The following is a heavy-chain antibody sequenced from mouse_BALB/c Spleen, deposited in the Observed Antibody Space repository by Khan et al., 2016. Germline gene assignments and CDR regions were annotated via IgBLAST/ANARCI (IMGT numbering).Heavy chain of an antibody. V-gene: IGHV4-1*02. Sequence: EVKLLESGGGLVQPGGSLKLSCAASGFDFSRYWMSWVRQAPGKGLEWIGEINPDTITIDYSPSLKDNFIISRDNAKNTLYLQMSKVRYEDTALYYCARGNYVPGYLGCWVQGTTLTVSS. J-gene: IGHJ2*01. CDR2: INPDTITI. CDR3: ARGNYVPGYLGC. CDR1: GFDFSRYW. D-gene: IGHD2-1*01.